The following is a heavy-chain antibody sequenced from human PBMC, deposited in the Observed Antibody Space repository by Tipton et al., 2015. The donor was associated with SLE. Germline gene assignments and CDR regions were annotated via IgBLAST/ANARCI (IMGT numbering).Heavy chain of an antibody. CDR1: GYSISRGYY. CDR2: IYNSGST. CDR3: ARDSKSYYDAFDI. J-gene: IGHJ3*02. V-gene: IGHV4-38-2*02. Sequence: TLSLTCAVSGYSISRGYYLGWLRLPPGKGVGWVGSIYNSGSTYYTPSLKSRVTISVDTSKNTFSLKLSSVTAADTAVYYCARDSKSYYDAFDIWGQGTMVTVSS. D-gene: IGHD3-22*01.